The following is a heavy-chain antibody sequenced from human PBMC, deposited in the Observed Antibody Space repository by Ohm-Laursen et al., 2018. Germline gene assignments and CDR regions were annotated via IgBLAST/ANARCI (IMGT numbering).Heavy chain of an antibody. D-gene: IGHD1-26*01. J-gene: IGHJ4*02. CDR3: ARESGSYDY. Sequence: SLRLSCAASGFTFSSYGMSWVRQAPGKGLEWVSFISGSGGSTNYADSVKGRFTISRDNSKNTLYLQMNSLRAEDTAVYYCARESGSYDYWGQGTLVTVSS. V-gene: IGHV3-23*01. CDR2: ISGSGGST. CDR1: GFTFSSYG.